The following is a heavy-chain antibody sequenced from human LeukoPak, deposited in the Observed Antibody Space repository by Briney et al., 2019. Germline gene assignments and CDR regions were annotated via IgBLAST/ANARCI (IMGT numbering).Heavy chain of an antibody. CDR2: ISSSSTFI. CDR3: ARVPSSRPAP. V-gene: IGHV3-21*01. Sequence: GGSLRLSCVASGFTFSSCTMNWVRQAPGKGLEWVSSISSSSTFIYYEDSVKGRFTISRDNAKNSLYLQMNSLRAEDTAVYYCARVPSSRPAPWGQGTLVTVSS. J-gene: IGHJ5*02. D-gene: IGHD2-15*01. CDR1: GFTFSSCT.